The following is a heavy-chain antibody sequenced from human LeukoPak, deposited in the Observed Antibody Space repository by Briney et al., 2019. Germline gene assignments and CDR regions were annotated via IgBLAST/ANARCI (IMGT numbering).Heavy chain of an antibody. V-gene: IGHV4-4*07. J-gene: IGHJ6*02. Sequence: PSETLPLTCTVSGGSISSYYWSWIRQPAGKGLEWIGRIYTSGSTNYNPSLKSRVTMSVDTSKNQFSLKLSSVTAADTAVYYCARDGTKGYDFWSGYYNYYYYGMDVWGQGTTVTVSS. CDR2: IYTSGST. CDR3: ARDGTKGYDFWSGYYNYYYYGMDV. CDR1: GGSISSYY. D-gene: IGHD3-3*01.